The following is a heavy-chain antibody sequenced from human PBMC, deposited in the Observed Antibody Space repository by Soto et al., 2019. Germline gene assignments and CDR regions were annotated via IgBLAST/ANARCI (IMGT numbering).Heavy chain of an antibody. V-gene: IGHV4-34*01. CDR1: GGPFSGYY. CDR3: AREGYSGYDSTATNWFDP. J-gene: IGHJ5*02. Sequence: SETLSLTCAVYGGPFSGYYWSWIRQPPGKGLEWIGKINHSGSTNYNPSLKSRVTISVDTSKNQFSLKLSSVTAADTAVYYCAREGYSGYDSTATNWFDPWGQGTLVTVSS. D-gene: IGHD5-12*01. CDR2: INHSGST.